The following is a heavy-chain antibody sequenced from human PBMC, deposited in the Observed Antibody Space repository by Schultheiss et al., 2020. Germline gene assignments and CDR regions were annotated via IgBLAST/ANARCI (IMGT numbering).Heavy chain of an antibody. J-gene: IGHJ4*02. D-gene: IGHD4-17*01. CDR3: ARDPSLDDYGIDY. CDR1: GGSINNYY. CDR2: INYSGST. Sequence: SETLSLTCTVSGGSINNYYWNWIRQPPGKGLEWIGEINYSGSTNYNPSLKSRVTISVDTSKNQFSLKLSSVTAADTAVYYCARDPSLDDYGIDYWGQGTLVTVSS. V-gene: IGHV4-59*12.